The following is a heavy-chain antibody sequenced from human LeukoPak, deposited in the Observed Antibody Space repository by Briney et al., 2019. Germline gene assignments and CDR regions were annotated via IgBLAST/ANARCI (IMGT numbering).Heavy chain of an antibody. CDR3: ASFEGGLRLS. Sequence: GGSLRLSCAASGFTVSTNYMSWVRQAPGKGLEWVSVIYSGGSTYYADSVKGRFTTSRDNSKNTLFLQMNSLRAEDTAVYYCASFEGGLRLSWGQGTLVTVSS. CDR1: GFTVSTNY. CDR2: IYSGGST. D-gene: IGHD3-16*01. J-gene: IGHJ5*02. V-gene: IGHV3-66*02.